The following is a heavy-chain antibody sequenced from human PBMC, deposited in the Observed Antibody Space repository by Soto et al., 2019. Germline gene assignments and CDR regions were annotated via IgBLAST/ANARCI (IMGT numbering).Heavy chain of an antibody. Sequence: SETLSLTWAGSGGSISRGGYSGSCIRQPPGKGLEWIGYIYHSGSTYYNPSLKSRVTISVDRSKNQFSLKLSSVTAADTAVYYCAAGGGLPRYYWGQGTLVTVSS. CDR1: GGSISRGGYS. CDR2: IYHSGST. D-gene: IGHD5-12*01. V-gene: IGHV4-30-2*01. J-gene: IGHJ4*02. CDR3: AAGGGLPRYY.